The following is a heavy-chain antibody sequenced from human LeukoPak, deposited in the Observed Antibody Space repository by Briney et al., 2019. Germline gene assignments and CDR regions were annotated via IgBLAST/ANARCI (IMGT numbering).Heavy chain of an antibody. Sequence: PSETLSLTCTVSGGSIGSSSYYWGWIRQPPGKGLEWIGSIYYSGSTYYNPSLKGRVTISVDTSKNQFSLKLSSVTAADTAVYYCVRSLRVGASSRFDYWGQGTLVTVSS. CDR2: IYYSGST. CDR3: VRSLRVGASSRFDY. V-gene: IGHV4-39*01. CDR1: GGSIGSSSYY. J-gene: IGHJ4*02. D-gene: IGHD1-26*01.